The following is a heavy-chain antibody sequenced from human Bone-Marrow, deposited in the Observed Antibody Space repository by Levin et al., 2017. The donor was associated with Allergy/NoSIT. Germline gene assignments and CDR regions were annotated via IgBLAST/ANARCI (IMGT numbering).Heavy chain of an antibody. CDR2: IKQDGSEK. D-gene: IGHD3-9*01. V-gene: IGHV3-7*01. CDR1: GFTFSSYW. Sequence: LSLTCAASGFTFSSYWMSWVRQAPGKGLEWVANIKQDGSEKYYVDSVKGRFTISRDNAKNSLYLQMNSLRAEDTAVYYCARRAYYDILTGYFDYWGQGTLVTVSS. CDR3: ARRAYYDILTGYFDY. J-gene: IGHJ4*02.